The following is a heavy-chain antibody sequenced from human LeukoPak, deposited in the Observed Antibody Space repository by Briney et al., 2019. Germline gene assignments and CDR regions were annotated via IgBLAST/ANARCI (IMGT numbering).Heavy chain of an antibody. CDR3: ALGVGADGLDY. D-gene: IGHD1-26*01. CDR2: IYYSGST. CDR1: GGSISSGGYY. J-gene: IGHJ4*02. V-gene: IGHV4-31*03. Sequence: PSETLSLTCTVSGGSISSGGYYWSWIRQHPEKGLEWMGYIYYSGSTYYNPSLKSRVTISVDTSKNQFSLKLSSVTAADTAVYYCALGVGADGLDYWSQGTLVTVSS.